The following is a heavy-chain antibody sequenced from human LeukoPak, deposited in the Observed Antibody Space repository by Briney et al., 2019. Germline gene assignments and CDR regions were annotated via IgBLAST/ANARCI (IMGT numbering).Heavy chain of an antibody. D-gene: IGHD1-26*01. CDR1: GFTFSSYW. J-gene: IGHJ4*02. Sequence: GGSLRLSCAASGFTFSSYWMIWVRQAPGKGLEWVANIQQDGSEKYYVDSVKGRFTISRDNAKSSLYLQMNSLRAEDTAVYYCARNPPRYFNWGQGTLVTVSS. CDR2: IQQDGSEK. CDR3: ARNPPRYFN. V-gene: IGHV3-7*05.